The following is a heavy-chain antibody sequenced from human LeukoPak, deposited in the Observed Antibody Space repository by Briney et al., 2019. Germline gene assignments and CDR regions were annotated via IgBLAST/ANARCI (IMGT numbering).Heavy chain of an antibody. CDR2: VRYDGSNK. CDR1: GFSFISYG. J-gene: IGHJ5*02. CDR3: SSHGILTAGWFDN. V-gene: IGHV3-30*02. Sequence: PGGSLRLSCAASGFSFISYGMHWARQAPGRGLEWVAFVRYDGSNKYYADSVKGRFTISRDNSKNTVYLQMNSLRAEDTAVYYCSSHGILTAGWFDNWGQGTLVTVSS. D-gene: IGHD3-9*01.